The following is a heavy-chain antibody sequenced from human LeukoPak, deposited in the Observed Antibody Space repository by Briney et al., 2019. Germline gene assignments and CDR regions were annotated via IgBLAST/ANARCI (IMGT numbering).Heavy chain of an antibody. V-gene: IGHV3-74*01. CDR1: GFTFSSYW. J-gene: IGHJ6*02. CDR2: INGDGRNI. D-gene: IGHD3-9*01. CDR3: TRDLMDYDVSTGLHHYYMDV. Sequence: QAGGSLRLSCVASGFTFSSYWVHWVRHDPRKGLVWVSRINGDGRNINYADSVRGRFTISRDNAKNTLYLQMNTLRVEDTAVYYCTRDLMDYDVSTGLHHYYMDVWGQGTTVTVSS.